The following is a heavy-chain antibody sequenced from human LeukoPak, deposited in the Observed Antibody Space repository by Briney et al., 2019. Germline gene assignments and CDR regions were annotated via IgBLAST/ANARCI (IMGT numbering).Heavy chain of an antibody. V-gene: IGHV3-33*01. CDR1: GFTFSNYA. CDR2: IWYDGSNE. J-gene: IGHJ3*02. Sequence: PGGSLRLSCAASGFTFSNYAMHWVRQAPGKGLEWVAVIWYDGSNEYYADSVTGRFTIFRDSSKNTLFLQMNSLRVEDTAVYYCAREADCSGGSCYRGPFDIWGQGTMVTVSS. CDR3: AREADCSGGSCYRGPFDI. D-gene: IGHD2-15*01.